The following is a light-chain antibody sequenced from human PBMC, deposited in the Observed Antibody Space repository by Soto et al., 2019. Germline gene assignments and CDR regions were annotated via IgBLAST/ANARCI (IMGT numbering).Light chain of an antibody. CDR3: QRYIHGPPLT. CDR2: GAS. V-gene: IGKV3-15*01. CDR1: QSVRSN. J-gene: IGKJ4*01. Sequence: EIELTQSPATLSVSPGERATLSCRASQSVRSNLAWYQQKPGQGPRLLIFGASTRATDIPARFSGSGSGTEFTLTISTLQSEDFEVDYCQRYIHGPPLTFGGGTKVEIK.